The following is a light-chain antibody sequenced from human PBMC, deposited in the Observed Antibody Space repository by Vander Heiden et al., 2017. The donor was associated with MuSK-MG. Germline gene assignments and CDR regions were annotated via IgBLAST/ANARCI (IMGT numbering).Light chain of an antibody. J-gene: IGKJ4*01. CDR3: QHANNFPLT. Sequence: DIQRTQSPSSVSASVGERVTITCRASQNINNCLAWYQQKLGKAPKLLIYAASSLQSGVPSRFSGSGSGTYFTLTISSLQPEDFATYYCQHANNFPLTFGGGTKVEIK. CDR1: QNINNC. CDR2: AAS. V-gene: IGKV1-12*01.